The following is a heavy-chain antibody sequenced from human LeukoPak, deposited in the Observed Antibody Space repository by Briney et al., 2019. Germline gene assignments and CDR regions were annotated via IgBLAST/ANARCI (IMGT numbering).Heavy chain of an antibody. D-gene: IGHD3-22*01. CDR3: ARDEGGNRTYYYDSSGYPLDY. CDR2: ISSNGGST. V-gene: IGHV3-64*01. CDR1: GFTFSSYA. Sequence: GGSLRLSCAASGFTFSSYAMHWVRRAPGKGLEYVSAISSNGGSTYYANSVKGRFTISRDNSKNTLYLQMGNLRAEDMAVYYCARDEGGNRTYYYDSSGYPLDYWGQGTLVTVSS. J-gene: IGHJ4*02.